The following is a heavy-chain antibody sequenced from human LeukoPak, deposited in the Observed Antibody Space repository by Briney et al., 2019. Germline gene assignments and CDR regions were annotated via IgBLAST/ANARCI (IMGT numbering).Heavy chain of an antibody. D-gene: IGHD6-19*01. CDR3: ARHKQWLANFDY. CDR1: GGSINSGSYY. Sequence: SQTLSLTCTVSGGSINSGSYYGSWVRQPAGKGLEWIGRIFTSGTTNYNPSLKSRVTISVDTSKNHFSLKLSSVTAADTAVYYCARHKQWLANFDYWGQGNLVTVSS. CDR2: IFTSGTT. V-gene: IGHV4-61*02. J-gene: IGHJ4*02.